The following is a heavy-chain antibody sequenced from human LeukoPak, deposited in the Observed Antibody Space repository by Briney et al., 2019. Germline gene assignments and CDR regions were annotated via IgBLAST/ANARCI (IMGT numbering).Heavy chain of an antibody. D-gene: IGHD2-15*01. V-gene: IGHV3-30*18. CDR3: AKLFYCSGGSCLGADLAFDY. CDR2: ISYDGSNK. Sequence: PGGSLRLSCAASGFTFSSYGMHWVRQAPGKGLEWVAVISYDGSNKYYADSVKGRFTISRDNSKNTLYLQMNSLRAEDTAVYYCAKLFYCSGGSCLGADLAFDYWGQGTLVTVSS. CDR1: GFTFSSYG. J-gene: IGHJ4*02.